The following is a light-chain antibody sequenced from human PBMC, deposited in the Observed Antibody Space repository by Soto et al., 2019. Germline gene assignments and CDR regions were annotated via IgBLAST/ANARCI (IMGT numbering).Light chain of an antibody. J-gene: IGKJ1*01. V-gene: IGKV3-20*01. CDR1: QSVSSTW. CDR2: GAS. CDR3: QQYGSSPVT. Sequence: EIVLTQSPGTLSLSPGERATLSCRASQSVSSTWLAWYQQKPGQAPRLLIYGASSRATGIPDRFSGSGSGTDVTLTISRLEPEDFAVYYCQQYGSSPVTFGQGTKVEIK.